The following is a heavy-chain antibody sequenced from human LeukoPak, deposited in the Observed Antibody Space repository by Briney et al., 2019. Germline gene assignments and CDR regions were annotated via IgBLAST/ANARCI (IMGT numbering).Heavy chain of an antibody. V-gene: IGHV4-61*02. J-gene: IGHJ4*02. CDR2: IYNSGST. Sequence: SETLSLTCTVSGGSISSDSHYWSWIRQPAGKGLEWIGRIYNSGSTNYNPSLKTRVTISVDTSKNQFSLKVTSVTAADTAVYYCARDGYYDSSGYFNWGQGTLVTVSS. CDR3: ARDGYYDSSGYFN. CDR1: GGSISSDSHY. D-gene: IGHD3-22*01.